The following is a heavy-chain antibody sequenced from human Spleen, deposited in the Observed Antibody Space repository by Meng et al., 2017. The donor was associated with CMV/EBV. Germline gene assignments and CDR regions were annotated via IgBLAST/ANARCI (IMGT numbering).Heavy chain of an antibody. V-gene: IGHV3-30-3*01. CDR2: ISYDGSNK. CDR3: ARAPGPYGFDY. CDR1: GFPFSSYA. D-gene: IGHD3-10*01. Sequence: QVLVGELGGGVVHLGGSLRLSCAASGFPFSSYAMHWVRQAPGKGLEWVAVISYDGSNKYYADSVKGRFTISRDNSKNTLYLQMNSLRAEDTAVYYCARAPGPYGFDYWGQGTLVTVSS. J-gene: IGHJ4*02.